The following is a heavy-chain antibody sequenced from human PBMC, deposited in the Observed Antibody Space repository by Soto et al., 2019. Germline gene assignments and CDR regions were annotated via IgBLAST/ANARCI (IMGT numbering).Heavy chain of an antibody. D-gene: IGHD6-13*01. CDR3: AKIAAAGDAFDI. CDR1: GFTFSSYA. V-gene: IGHV3-23*01. Sequence: EVQLLESGGGLVQPGWSLRRSCAASGFTFSSYAMSWVRQAPGKGLEWVSAISGSGGSTYYADSVKGRFTISRDNSKNTLYLQMNSLRAEDTAVYYCAKIAAAGDAFDIWGQGTMVTVSS. J-gene: IGHJ3*02. CDR2: ISGSGGST.